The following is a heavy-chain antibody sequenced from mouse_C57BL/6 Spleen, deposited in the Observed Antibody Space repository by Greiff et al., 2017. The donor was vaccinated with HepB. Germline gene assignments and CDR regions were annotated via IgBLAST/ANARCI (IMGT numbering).Heavy chain of an antibody. Sequence: QVQLQQSGAELVRPGTSVKVSCKASGYAFTNYLIEWVKQRPGQGLEWIGVINPGSGGTNYNEKFKGKATLTADKSSSPAYMQLSSLTSEDSAVYFCARWEITTLVGGDYFDYWGQGTTLTVSS. J-gene: IGHJ2*01. V-gene: IGHV1-54*01. D-gene: IGHD1-1*01. CDR2: INPGSGGT. CDR1: GYAFTNYL. CDR3: ARWEITTLVGGDYFDY.